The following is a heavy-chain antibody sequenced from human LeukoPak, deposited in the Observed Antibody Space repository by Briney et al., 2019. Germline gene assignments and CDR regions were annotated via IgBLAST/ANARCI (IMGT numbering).Heavy chain of an antibody. Sequence: SETLSLTCTVSGYAISSGFYWGWIRQPPGKGLEWIGSIYYSGSTYYNPSLKSRVTISVDTSKNQFSLKLSSVTAADTAVYYCARGGSSWYWFDPWGQGTLVTVSS. CDR2: IYYSGST. CDR3: ARGGSSWYWFDP. D-gene: IGHD6-13*01. CDR1: GYAISSGFY. V-gene: IGHV4-38-2*02. J-gene: IGHJ5*02.